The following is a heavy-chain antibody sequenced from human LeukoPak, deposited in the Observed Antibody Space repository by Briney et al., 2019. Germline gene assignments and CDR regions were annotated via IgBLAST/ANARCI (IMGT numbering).Heavy chain of an antibody. CDR2: IRYDGSNK. J-gene: IGHJ4*02. V-gene: IGHV3-30*02. CDR1: GFTFSSYG. Sequence: SGGSLRLSCAASGFTFSSYGMHWVRQAPGKGLEWVAFIRYDGSNKYYADSVKGRFTISRDNSKNTLYLQMNSLRAEDTAVYYCARFYGGNSGFDYWGQGTLVTVSS. CDR3: ARFYGGNSGFDY. D-gene: IGHD4-23*01.